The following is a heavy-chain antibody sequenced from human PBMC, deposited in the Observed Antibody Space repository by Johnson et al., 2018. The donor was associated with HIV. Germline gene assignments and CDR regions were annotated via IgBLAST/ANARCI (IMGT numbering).Heavy chain of an antibody. CDR3: VTFYGRDYYDSSGYWALFDI. CDR2: IYSGGST. J-gene: IGHJ3*02. V-gene: IGHV3-66*02. CDR1: AFTVSSNY. Sequence: EVQLVESGGGVVQPGGSLRLSCAASAFTVSSNYMSWVRQAPGKGMEWVSVIYSGGSTYYADSVKGRFTISRDNAKNSLYLQMNSLRAEDTAVYYCVTFYGRDYYDSSGYWALFDIWGQVTMVTVSS. D-gene: IGHD3-22*01.